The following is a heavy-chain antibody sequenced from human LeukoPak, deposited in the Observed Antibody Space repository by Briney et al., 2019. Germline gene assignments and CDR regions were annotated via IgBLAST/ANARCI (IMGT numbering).Heavy chain of an antibody. D-gene: IGHD2-2*01. CDR3: AKDQYQLLYLFDY. V-gene: IGHV3-23*01. J-gene: IGHJ4*02. CDR1: GFTFSSYA. Sequence: PGGSLRLSCAASGFTFSSYAMTWVRQAPGKGLEWVSGISSSGGSTYYADSVKGRFTISRDNPKNTLFLRMNSLRAEDTAVYYCAKDQYQLLYLFDYWGPGTLVTVSS. CDR2: ISSSGGST.